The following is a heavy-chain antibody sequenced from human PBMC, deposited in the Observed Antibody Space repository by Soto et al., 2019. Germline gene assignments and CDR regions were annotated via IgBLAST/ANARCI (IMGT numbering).Heavy chain of an antibody. CDR3: ARIMAAADDAFDI. CDR1: GFTVSSNY. CDR2: IYSGGST. V-gene: IGHV3-66*01. Sequence: GGSLRLSCAASGFTVSSNYMSWVRQAPGKGLEWVSVIYSGGSTYYADSVKGRFTISRDNSKNTLYLQMNSLRAEDTAVYYCARIMAAADDAFDIWGQGTMVTVSS. J-gene: IGHJ3*02. D-gene: IGHD6-13*01.